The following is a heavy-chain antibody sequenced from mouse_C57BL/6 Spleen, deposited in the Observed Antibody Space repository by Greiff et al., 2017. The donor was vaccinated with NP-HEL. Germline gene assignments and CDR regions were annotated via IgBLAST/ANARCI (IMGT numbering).Heavy chain of an antibody. CDR1: GYTFTSYG. J-gene: IGHJ4*01. CDR2: IYPRSGNT. D-gene: IGHD2-4*01. CDR3: ARSGITTDYYAMDY. V-gene: IGHV1-81*01. Sequence: VQLQQSGAELARPGASVKLSCKASGYTFTSYGISWVKQRTGQGLEWIGEIYPRSGNTYYNEKFKGKATLTADKSSSTAYMELRSLTSEDSAVYFCARSGITTDYYAMDYGGQGTSVTVSS.